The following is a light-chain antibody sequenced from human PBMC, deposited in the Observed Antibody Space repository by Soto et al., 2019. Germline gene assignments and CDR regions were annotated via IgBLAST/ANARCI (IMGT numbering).Light chain of an antibody. J-gene: IGKJ4*01. CDR1: QDIGSW. CDR2: AAS. CDR3: QQANSFQLT. Sequence: DIQMAQSPSSVSASVGDTVTITCRASQDIGSWLAWFQQKPGRAPKLLIYAASSLQSGVPSRFSGSGSGAAFALTISSLQPEDFATYYCQQANSFQLTFGGGTKVEIK. V-gene: IGKV1-12*01.